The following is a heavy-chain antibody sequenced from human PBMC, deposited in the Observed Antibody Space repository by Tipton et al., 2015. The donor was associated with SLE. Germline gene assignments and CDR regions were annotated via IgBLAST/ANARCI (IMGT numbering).Heavy chain of an antibody. V-gene: IGHV4-61*09. J-gene: IGHJ6*02. CDR1: GASITSGSYY. CDR2: FYISGST. Sequence: TLSLTCTVSGASITSGSYYWTWIWQPAGKGLEWIGHFYISGSTNYNPSLKSRVTMSIDTSKNQFSLKLRSVNAADTAVYYCATAGPIDLYYYGLDIWGQGTTVTVSS. CDR3: ATAGPIDLYYYGLDI. D-gene: IGHD6-13*01.